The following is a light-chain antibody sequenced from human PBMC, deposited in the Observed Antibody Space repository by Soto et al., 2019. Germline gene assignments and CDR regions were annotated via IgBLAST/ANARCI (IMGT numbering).Light chain of an antibody. J-gene: IGKJ4*01. CDR3: QQYNNWPS. V-gene: IGKV3-15*01. Sequence: EIVMTQSPATLSVSPGERATLSCRASQSVSSDFAWYQQKPGQAPRLLIFGASTRATGIPARFSGSGSGTEFNLTISGLQSEDFAVYCCQQYNNWPSFGGGTKVEIK. CDR2: GAS. CDR1: QSVSSD.